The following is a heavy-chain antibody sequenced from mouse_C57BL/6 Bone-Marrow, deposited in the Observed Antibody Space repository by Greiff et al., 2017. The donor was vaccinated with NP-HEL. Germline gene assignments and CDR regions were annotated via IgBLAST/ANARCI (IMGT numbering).Heavy chain of an antibody. CDR3: ARGNWVYYGSSYLAY. J-gene: IGHJ3*01. CDR2: IDPANGNT. Sequence: EVKLEESVAELVRPGASVKLSCTASGFNIKNTYMHWVKQRPEQGLEWIGRIDPANGNTKYAPKFQGKATITADTSSNTAYLQLSSLTSEDTAIYYCARGNWVYYGSSYLAYWGQGTLVTVSA. V-gene: IGHV14-3*01. CDR1: GFNIKNTY. D-gene: IGHD1-1*01.